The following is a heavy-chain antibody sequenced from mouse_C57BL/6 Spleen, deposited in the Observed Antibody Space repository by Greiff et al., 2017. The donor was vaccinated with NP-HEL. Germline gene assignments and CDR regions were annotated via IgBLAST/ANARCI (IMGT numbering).Heavy chain of an antibody. V-gene: IGHV5-17*01. CDR1: GFTFSDYG. Sequence: EVQRVESGGGLVKPGGSLKLSCAASGFTFSDYGMHWVRQAPEKGLEWVAYISSGSSTIYYADTVKGRFTISRDNAKNTLFLQMTSLRSEDTAMYYCARRTTVKGYAMDYWGQGTSVTVSS. CDR3: ARRTTVKGYAMDY. J-gene: IGHJ4*01. D-gene: IGHD1-1*01. CDR2: ISSGSSTI.